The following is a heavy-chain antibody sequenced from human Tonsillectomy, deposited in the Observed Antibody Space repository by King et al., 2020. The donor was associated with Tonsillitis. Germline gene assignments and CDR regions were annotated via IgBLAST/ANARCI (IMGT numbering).Heavy chain of an antibody. Sequence: HVQLQESGPGLVKPSQTLYLTCNVSLGSMSGGTYYWTWICQHPVKSREWIGYRYHRENTYYNPSLKSRLTISADTSKNQSSLKLSSVTAADTAVYYCARYEGGVFDPWGQGTLVTVSS. V-gene: IGHV4-31*03. CDR1: LGSMSGGTYY. CDR3: ARYEGGVFDP. CDR2: RYHRENT. D-gene: IGHD2-15*01. J-gene: IGHJ5*02.